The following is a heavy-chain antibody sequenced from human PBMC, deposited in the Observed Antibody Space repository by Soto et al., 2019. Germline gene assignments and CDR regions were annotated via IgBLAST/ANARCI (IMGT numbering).Heavy chain of an antibody. CDR3: ARIGASGWSWGYDS. J-gene: IGHJ4*02. Sequence: SGPTLVNPTQTLTLTCTFSGFSLTTSGMCASWIRQAPGKALEWLALIDGHDHKYYITSLKTRLTISKDTSKNQVVLTMTNMDPVDTATYYCARIGASGWSWGYDSWGQGTLVTVSS. CDR1: GFSLTTSGMC. CDR2: IDGHDHK. V-gene: IGHV2-70*01. D-gene: IGHD6-19*01.